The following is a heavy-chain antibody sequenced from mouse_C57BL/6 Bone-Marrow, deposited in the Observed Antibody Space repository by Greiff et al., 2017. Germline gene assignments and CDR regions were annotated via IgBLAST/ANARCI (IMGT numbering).Heavy chain of an antibody. CDR1: GYTFTSYW. J-gene: IGHJ4*01. Sequence: QVQLQQPGAELVKPGASVKLSCKASGYTFTSYWMHWVKQRPGQGLEWIGMIHPNSGSTNYNEKFTSKATLTVDKSSSTAYMQLSSLTSEDSAVYYCARRYYGSSKYYYAMDYWGQGTSVTVSS. CDR2: IHPNSGST. V-gene: IGHV1-64*01. D-gene: IGHD1-1*01. CDR3: ARRYYGSSKYYYAMDY.